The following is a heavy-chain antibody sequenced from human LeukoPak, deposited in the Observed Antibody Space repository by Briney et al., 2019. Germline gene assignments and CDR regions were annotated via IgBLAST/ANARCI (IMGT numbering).Heavy chain of an antibody. D-gene: IGHD1-26*01. Sequence: ASVKVSCKASGYTFSSYGISWVRQAPGQGLEWMGWINPNSGGTNYAQKFQGRVTMTRDTSISTAYMELSRLRSDDTAVYYCARDYFHSGSYYCDYWGQGTLVTVSS. CDR3: ARDYFHSGSYYCDY. J-gene: IGHJ4*02. V-gene: IGHV1-2*02. CDR1: GYTFSSYG. CDR2: INPNSGGT.